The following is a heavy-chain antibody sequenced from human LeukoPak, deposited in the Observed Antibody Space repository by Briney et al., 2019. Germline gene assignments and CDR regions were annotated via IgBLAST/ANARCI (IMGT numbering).Heavy chain of an antibody. V-gene: IGHV3-48*01. J-gene: IGHJ5*02. CDR2: ISTSSSPI. Sequence: GGSLRLSCAASGFMFNSFWMSWVRQAPGKGLEWVSYISTSSSPIYYADSVKGRFTISRDNAKNSLYLQMNSLRAEDTAVYYCAKVAVAGTNWFDPWGQGTLVTVSS. CDR1: GFMFNSFW. CDR3: AKVAVAGTNWFDP. D-gene: IGHD6-19*01.